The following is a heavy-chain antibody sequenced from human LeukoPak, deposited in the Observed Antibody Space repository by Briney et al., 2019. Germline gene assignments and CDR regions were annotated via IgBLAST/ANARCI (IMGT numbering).Heavy chain of an antibody. Sequence: ASVKVPCKVSGYTLTELSMHWVRQAPGKGLEWMGGFDPEDGETIYAQKFQGRVTMTEDTSTDTAYMELSSLRSEDTAVYYCASRFVAKSGSCYTNDYWGQGTLVTVSS. D-gene: IGHD1-26*01. V-gene: IGHV1-24*01. CDR1: GYTLTELS. CDR3: ASRFVAKSGSCYTNDY. J-gene: IGHJ4*02. CDR2: FDPEDGET.